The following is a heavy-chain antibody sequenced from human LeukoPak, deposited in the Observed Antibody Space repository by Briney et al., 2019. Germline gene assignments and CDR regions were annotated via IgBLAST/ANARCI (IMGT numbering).Heavy chain of an antibody. J-gene: IGHJ6*03. V-gene: IGHV4-38-2*01. Sequence: PAETLSLTCAVSGYSISSGYYWGWIRQPPGKGLEGIGSIYHSGSTYYKPSLKSRVTISVDTSKNQFSLKLSSVTAADTAVYYCASIGPTYYDFWSGYYTPVYYYYMDVWGKGTTVTVSS. D-gene: IGHD3-3*01. CDR3: ASIGPTYYDFWSGYYTPVYYYYMDV. CDR1: GYSISSGYY. CDR2: IYHSGST.